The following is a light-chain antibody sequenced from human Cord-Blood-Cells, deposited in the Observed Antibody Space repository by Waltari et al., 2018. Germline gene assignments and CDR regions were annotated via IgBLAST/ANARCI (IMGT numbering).Light chain of an antibody. CDR3: QSYDSSLSGSV. CDR1: SSNIGPGYD. V-gene: IGLV1-40*01. J-gene: IGLJ3*02. Sequence: QSVLTQPPSVSGAPGQRVTISCPGSSSNIGPGYDVHWYQQLPGTAPKLLIYGNSNRPSGVPDRFYDSKSGTSAALAITGLQAEDEADYYCQSYDSSLSGSVFGGGTKLTVL. CDR2: GNS.